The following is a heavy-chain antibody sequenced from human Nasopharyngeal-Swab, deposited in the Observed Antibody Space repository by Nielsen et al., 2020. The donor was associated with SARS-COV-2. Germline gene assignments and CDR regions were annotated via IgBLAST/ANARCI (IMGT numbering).Heavy chain of an antibody. CDR2: ISSSGSTI. V-gene: IGHV3-48*03. CDR3: ARDHHCDFWSGYPGLFDP. CDR1: GFPFRSYE. Sequence: GESLKISCAASGFPFRSYEMNWVRPAPGKGPEWVSYISSSGSTIYYAGSVKGRFTLSRDNAKNTLYLQMNSLRAEDTAVYYCARDHHCDFWSGYPGLFDPWGQGTLVTVSS. D-gene: IGHD3-3*01. J-gene: IGHJ5*02.